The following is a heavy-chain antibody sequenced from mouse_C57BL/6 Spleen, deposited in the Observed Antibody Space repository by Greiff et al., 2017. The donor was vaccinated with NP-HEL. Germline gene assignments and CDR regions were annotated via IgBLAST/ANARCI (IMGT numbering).Heavy chain of an antibody. D-gene: IGHD3-2*02. CDR3: ARSGSGLDY. CDR1: GYAFSSYW. Sequence: VQLQQSGAELVKPGASVKISCKASGYAFSSYWMNWMKQRPGKGLEWIGQIYPGDGDTNYNGKFKGKATLTADKSSSTAYMQLSSLTSEDSAVYFCARSGSGLDYWGQGTTLTVSS. CDR2: IYPGDGDT. V-gene: IGHV1-80*01. J-gene: IGHJ2*01.